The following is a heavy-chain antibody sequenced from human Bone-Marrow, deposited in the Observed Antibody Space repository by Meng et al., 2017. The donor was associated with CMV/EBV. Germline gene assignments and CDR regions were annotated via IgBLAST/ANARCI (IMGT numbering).Heavy chain of an antibody. Sequence: SETLSLTCSVSGDSINNYHCSWIRQSPAKGLEWIGYMHYTGNTQYNPSLKSRVTISMDTSKNQFSLNLNSVTAADAAVYYCAGVKPGPYFDYWGQETLVTVSS. D-gene: IGHD2-21*01. J-gene: IGHJ4*02. CDR1: GDSINNYH. V-gene: IGHV4-59*13. CDR2: MHYTGNT. CDR3: AGVKPGPYFDY.